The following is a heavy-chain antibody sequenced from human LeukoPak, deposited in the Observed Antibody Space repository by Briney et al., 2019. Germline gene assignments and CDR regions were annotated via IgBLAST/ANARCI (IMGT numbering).Heavy chain of an antibody. D-gene: IGHD6-19*01. Sequence: GSLRLSCAASGFTFSSYAMSWVRQAPGKGLEWVSAISGSGGSTYYADSVKGRFTISRDNSQNTLYVQMSSLSPEDTAVYYCVRGVSSGSFDYWGQGTLVTVSS. CDR3: VRGVSSGSFDY. CDR2: ISGSGGST. V-gene: IGHV3-23*01. CDR1: GFTFSSYA. J-gene: IGHJ4*02.